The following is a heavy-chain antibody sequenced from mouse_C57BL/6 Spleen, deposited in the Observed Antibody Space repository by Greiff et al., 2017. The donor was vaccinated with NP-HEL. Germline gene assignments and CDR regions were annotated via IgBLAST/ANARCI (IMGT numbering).Heavy chain of an antibody. J-gene: IGHJ3*01. Sequence: QVQLKQPGAELVKPGASVKLSCKASGYTFTSYWMHWVKQRPGRGLEWIGRIDPNSGGTKYNEKFKSKAPLTVDKPSSTAYMQLSSLTSEDSAVYYCSRSAAGLDWFAYWGQGTLVTVSA. CDR1: GYTFTSYW. V-gene: IGHV1-72*01. D-gene: IGHD3-1*01. CDR2: IDPNSGGT. CDR3: SRSAAGLDWFAY.